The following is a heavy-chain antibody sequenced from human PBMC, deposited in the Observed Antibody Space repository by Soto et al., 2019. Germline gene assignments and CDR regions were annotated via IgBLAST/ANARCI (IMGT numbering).Heavy chain of an antibody. V-gene: IGHV1-18*01. Sequence: ASVKVSCKASGYTFTSYSISWVRQAPGQGLEWMGWISAYNGNTNYAQKLQGRVTMTTDTSTSTAYMELRSLRSDDTAVYYCARDVAPDNWSPRGWFDPWGQGTPVTVSS. CDR2: ISAYNGNT. CDR1: GYTFTSYS. D-gene: IGHD1-20*01. J-gene: IGHJ5*02. CDR3: ARDVAPDNWSPRGWFDP.